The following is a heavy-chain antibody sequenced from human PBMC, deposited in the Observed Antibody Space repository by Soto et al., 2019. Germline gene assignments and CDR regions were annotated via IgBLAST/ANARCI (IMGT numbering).Heavy chain of an antibody. CDR1: GGTFSSYA. Sequence: SVKVSCKASGGTFSSYAISWVRQAPGQGLEWMGGIIPIFGTANYAQKFQGRVTITADKSTSTAYMELSSLRSEDTAVYYCARAVYYDSSGYYSYLDYWGQGTLVTVS. J-gene: IGHJ4*02. V-gene: IGHV1-69*06. CDR2: IIPIFGTA. CDR3: ARAVYYDSSGYYSYLDY. D-gene: IGHD3-22*01.